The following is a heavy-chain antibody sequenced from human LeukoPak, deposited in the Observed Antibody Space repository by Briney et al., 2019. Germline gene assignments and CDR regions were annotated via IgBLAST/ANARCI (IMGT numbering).Heavy chain of an antibody. CDR3: ARDRSSLGLWFGELRN. J-gene: IGHJ4*02. Sequence: PGGSLRLSCAASGFTFSSYWVHWVRQAPGKGLVWVSRIYSDGSSTNYADSVKGRFTISRDNAKNTLYLQMNSLRAEDPAVYYCARDRSSLGLWFGELRNWGQGTLVTVSS. D-gene: IGHD3-10*01. V-gene: IGHV3-74*01. CDR1: GFTFSSYW. CDR2: IYSDGSST.